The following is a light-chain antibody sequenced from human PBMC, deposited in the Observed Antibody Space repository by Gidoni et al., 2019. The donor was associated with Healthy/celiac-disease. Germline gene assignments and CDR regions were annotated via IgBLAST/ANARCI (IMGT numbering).Light chain of an antibody. Sequence: DIHITHSPSPLSASVGDRVTITCRASQSISSWLAWYQQKPGKAPKLLIYKASSLESGVPSRFSGSGSGTEFTLTISSLQPDDFATYYCQQYNSYSFTFGPGTKVDIK. CDR3: QQYNSYSFT. CDR2: KAS. J-gene: IGKJ3*01. V-gene: IGKV1-5*03. CDR1: QSISSW.